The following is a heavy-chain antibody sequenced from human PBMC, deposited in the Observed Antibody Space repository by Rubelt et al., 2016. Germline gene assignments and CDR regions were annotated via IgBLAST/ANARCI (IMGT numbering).Heavy chain of an antibody. Sequence: QVQLQQWGAGLLKPSETLSLTCAVYGGSFSGYYWSWIRQPPGKGLEWIGEINHSGSTNYNPSLKSRVTISVDTSKNQFSLKLSSVTAADTAVYYCARGDRYYGSGFHYWGQGTLVTVSS. CDR2: INHSGST. CDR3: ARGDRYYGSGFHY. V-gene: IGHV4-34*01. D-gene: IGHD3-10*01. CDR1: GGSFSGYY. J-gene: IGHJ4*02.